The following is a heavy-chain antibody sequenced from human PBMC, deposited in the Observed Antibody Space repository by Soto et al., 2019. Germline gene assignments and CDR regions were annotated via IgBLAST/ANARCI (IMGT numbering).Heavy chain of an antibody. Sequence: EVQLLESGGGLVQPGGSLRLSCTASGFTFSSYAMSWVRQAPGKGLEWVSALSGGGDNTYYADSVKGRFTISRDNSKNTVYLQMNSLSVEDKAVYYCARERYGGVDYWGQGSLVTVSS. J-gene: IGHJ4*02. V-gene: IGHV3-23*01. CDR1: GFTFSSYA. D-gene: IGHD4-17*01. CDR3: ARERYGGVDY. CDR2: LSGGGDNT.